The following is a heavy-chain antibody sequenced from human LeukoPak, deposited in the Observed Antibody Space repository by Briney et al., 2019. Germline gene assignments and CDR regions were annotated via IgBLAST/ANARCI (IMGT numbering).Heavy chain of an antibody. CDR1: GFTFDDYA. CDR2: ISWNNGSI. D-gene: IGHD5-24*01. V-gene: IGHV3-9*01. J-gene: IGHJ4*02. Sequence: SLRLSCAASGFTFDDYAMHWVRQAPGKGLEWVSGISWNNGSIGYADSVKGRFTISRDNAKNSLYLQMNSLRAEDTALYYCAKDMGVGDGYNLFDYWGQGTLVTVSS. CDR3: AKDMGVGDGYNLFDY.